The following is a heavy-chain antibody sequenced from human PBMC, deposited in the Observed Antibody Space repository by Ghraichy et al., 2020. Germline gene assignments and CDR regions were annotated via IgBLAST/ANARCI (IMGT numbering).Heavy chain of an antibody. CDR2: ISSSSSYI. D-gene: IGHD6-19*01. V-gene: IGHV3-21*01. CDR3: AREPAPSSGWYIWFDP. J-gene: IGHJ5*02. Sequence: GGSLRLSCAASGFTFSSYSMNWVRQAPGKGLEWVSSISSSSSYIYYADSVKGRFTISRDNAKNSLYLQMNSLRAEDTAVYYCAREPAPSSGWYIWFDPWGQGTLVTVSS. CDR1: GFTFSSYS.